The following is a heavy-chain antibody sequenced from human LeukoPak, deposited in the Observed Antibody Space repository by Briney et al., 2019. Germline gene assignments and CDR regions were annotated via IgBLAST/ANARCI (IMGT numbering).Heavy chain of an antibody. CDR3: ARVSNYYGMDV. CDR1: GGSISSGDYY. CDR2: ICYSGGT. J-gene: IGHJ6*02. Sequence: SQTLSLTCTVSGGSISSGDYYWSWIRQPPGKGLEWIGYICYSGGTYYNPSLKSRVTISVDTSKNQFSLKLSSVTAADTAVYYCARVSNYYGMDVWGQGTTVTVSS. V-gene: IGHV4-30-4*01.